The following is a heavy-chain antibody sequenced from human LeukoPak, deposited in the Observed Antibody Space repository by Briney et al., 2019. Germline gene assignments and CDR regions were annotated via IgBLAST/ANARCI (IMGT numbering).Heavy chain of an antibody. CDR1: GNFISSGFY. D-gene: IGHD6-19*01. Sequence: SETLSLTCTVSGNFISSGFYWVWLRQTPGKGLQWIGSLYSTGTTYYNPSLAGRVTVSTDSSKNQLSLKLRSVTAADTAVYYCAGQWAVANTRRFAIWGQGSRVTVSS. CDR3: AGQWAVANTRRFAI. V-gene: IGHV4-38-2*02. CDR2: LYSTGTT. J-gene: IGHJ3*02.